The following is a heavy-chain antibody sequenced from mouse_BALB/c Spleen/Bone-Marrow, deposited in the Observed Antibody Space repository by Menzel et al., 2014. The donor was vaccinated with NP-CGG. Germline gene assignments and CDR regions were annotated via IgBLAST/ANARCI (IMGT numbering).Heavy chain of an antibody. V-gene: IGHV1S56*01. Sequence: QVHVKQSGPELVKPGASVRISCKASGYTFTSYYIHRVKQRPGQGLEWIGWIYPGNVNTKYNEKFKGKATLTADKSSSTAYMQLSSLTSEDSAVYFCARGGWLRDAMDYWGQGTSVTVSS. J-gene: IGHJ4*01. CDR1: GYTFTSYY. CDR2: IYPGNVNT. CDR3: ARGGWLRDAMDY. D-gene: IGHD2-2*01.